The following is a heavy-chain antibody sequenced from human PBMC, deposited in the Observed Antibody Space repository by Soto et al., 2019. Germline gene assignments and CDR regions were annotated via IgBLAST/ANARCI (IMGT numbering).Heavy chain of an antibody. CDR2: ISGSGATT. CDR1: GFIFSNYA. Sequence: GSLRLSCAASGFIFSNYAMSWVRQAPGKGLEWVSAISGSGATTYYPDSVKGRFTISRDNSKNTLYLQMNSLRAEDTAVYYCTKGGIPRRYNIPKVDFDYWGQGSLVTVSS. J-gene: IGHJ4*02. V-gene: IGHV3-23*01. D-gene: IGHD1-1*01. CDR3: TKGGIPRRYNIPKVDFDY.